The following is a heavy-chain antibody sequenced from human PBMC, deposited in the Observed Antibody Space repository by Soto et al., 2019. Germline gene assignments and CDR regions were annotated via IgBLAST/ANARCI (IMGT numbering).Heavy chain of an antibody. V-gene: IGHV4-39*02. D-gene: IGHD4-4*01. CDR2: IYYSGST. CDR3: ARENSNYSYYYYGMDV. J-gene: IGHJ6*02. CDR1: GGSISSSSYY. Sequence: SETLSLTCTVSGGSISSSSYYWGWIRQPPGKGLEWIGSIYYSGSTYYNPSLKSRVTISVDTSKNQFSLKLSSVTAADTAVYYCARENSNYSYYYYGMDVWGQGTTVTVSS.